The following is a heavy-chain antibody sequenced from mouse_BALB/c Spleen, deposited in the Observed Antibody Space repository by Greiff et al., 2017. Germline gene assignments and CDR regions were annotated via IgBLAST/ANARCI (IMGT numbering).Heavy chain of an antibody. CDR3: TRSLGGYAMDY. D-gene: IGHD1-1*02. J-gene: IGHJ4*01. V-gene: IGHV1-55*01. CDR2: IYPGSGST. CDR1: GYNFTSYW. Sequence: QVQLQQPGAELVKPGTSVKLSCKASGYNFTSYWINWVKLRPGQGLEWIGDIYPGSGSTNYNEKFKSKATLTVDTSSSTAYMQLSSLTSEDSAVYYCTRSLGGYAMDYWGQGTSVTVSS.